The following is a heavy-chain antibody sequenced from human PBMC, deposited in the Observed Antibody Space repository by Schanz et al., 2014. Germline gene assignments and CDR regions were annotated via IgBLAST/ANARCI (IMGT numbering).Heavy chain of an antibody. V-gene: IGHV3-23*04. CDR2: IGGDASRT. CDR3: ARAPPLVRGIAGWFGP. Sequence: EVHLVESGGGLVQPGGSLRLSCAASGFNFITFAMSWVRQAPGKGPEWVSAIGGDASRTYYADSVKGRFTISRDNSKRTLYLQRTSLGADDPAVYSCARAPPLVRGIAGWFGPWGQGSPVTVSS. CDR1: GFNFITFA. D-gene: IGHD3-10*01. J-gene: IGHJ5*02.